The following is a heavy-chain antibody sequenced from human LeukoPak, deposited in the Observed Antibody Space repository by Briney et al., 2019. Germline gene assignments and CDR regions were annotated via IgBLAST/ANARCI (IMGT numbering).Heavy chain of an antibody. D-gene: IGHD6-19*01. CDR3: ASGSSLDGSSGWPTHYY. V-gene: IGHV1-2*02. Sequence: ASVKVSCKASGYTFSGCYMHWVRQAPGEGLEWMGWINPNSGATHYAQKFQGRVTMTRATSISTAYTELNRLTSDDTAVYYCASGSSLDGSSGWPTHYYWGQGTLVTVSS. J-gene: IGHJ4*02. CDR1: GYTFSGCY. CDR2: INPNSGAT.